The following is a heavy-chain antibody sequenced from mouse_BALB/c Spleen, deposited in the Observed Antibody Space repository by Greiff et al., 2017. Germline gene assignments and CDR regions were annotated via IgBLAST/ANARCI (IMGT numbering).Heavy chain of an antibody. CDR1: GYAFSSYW. D-gene: IGHD1-2*01. CDR2: IYPGDGDT. CDR3: ATTARAY. J-gene: IGHJ3*01. Sequence: VKLMESGAELVRPGSSVKISCKASGYAFSSYWMNWVKQRPEQGLEWIGQIYPGDGDTNYNEKFKGKATFTADTSSNTAYMQLSSLTSEDSAVYYCATTARAYWGQGTLVTVSA. V-gene: IGHV1-80*01.